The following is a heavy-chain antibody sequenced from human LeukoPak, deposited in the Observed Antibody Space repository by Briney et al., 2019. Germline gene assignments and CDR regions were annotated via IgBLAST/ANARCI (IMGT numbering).Heavy chain of an antibody. CDR1: GFTFSSYE. V-gene: IGHV3-48*03. D-gene: IGHD2-15*01. Sequence: PGGSLRLSCAASGFTFSSYEMNWVRQAPGKGLEWVSYISSSGSTIYYADSVKGRFTISRDNAKNSLYLQMNSLRTEDTALYYCAKDIVGPSYCSGGSCYSEWGQGTLVTVSS. CDR2: ISSSGSTI. CDR3: AKDIVGPSYCSGGSCYSE. J-gene: IGHJ4*02.